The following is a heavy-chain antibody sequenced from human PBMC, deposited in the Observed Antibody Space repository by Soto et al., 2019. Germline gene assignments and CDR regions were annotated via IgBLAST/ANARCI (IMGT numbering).Heavy chain of an antibody. Sequence: VSVKFSCKASGYTFTDYNMHWVRQAPGQGLEWMGWINPNSGATSYARRFQGRVTMTRDTSISTAYMELSRLTSDDTAVYYCAREGGDIVQMVYALPWYWGQGTLVTVSS. V-gene: IGHV1-2*02. CDR2: INPNSGAT. J-gene: IGHJ4*02. CDR1: GYTFTDYN. D-gene: IGHD2-8*01. CDR3: AREGGDIVQMVYALPWY.